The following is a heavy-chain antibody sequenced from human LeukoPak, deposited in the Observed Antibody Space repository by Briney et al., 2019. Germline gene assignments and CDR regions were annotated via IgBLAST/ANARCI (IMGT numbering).Heavy chain of an antibody. J-gene: IGHJ3*02. CDR1: GYTFTGYY. CDR2: INPNSGGT. D-gene: IGHD3-22*01. Sequence: GASVKVSCKASGYTFTGYYMHWVRQAPGQGLEWMGWINPNSGGTSYAQKLQGRVTMTTDTSTSTVYMELRSLRSDDTAMYYCARAPDRPLGAFDIWGQGTMVTVSS. CDR3: ARAPDRPLGAFDI. V-gene: IGHV1-2*02.